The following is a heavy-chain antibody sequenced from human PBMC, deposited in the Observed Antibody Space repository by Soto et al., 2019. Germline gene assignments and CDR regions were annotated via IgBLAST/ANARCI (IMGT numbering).Heavy chain of an antibody. J-gene: IGHJ5*02. CDR2: IYYSGST. D-gene: IGHD2-15*01. Sequence: QLQLQESGPGLVKPSETLSLTCTVSGGSISSSSYYWGWIRQPPGKGLEWIGNIYYSGSTYYNPSLKSRVTISVDTSKNQFSLKLSCVTAGDTAVYYCARRQSSPWFDPWGQGTLVTVSS. V-gene: IGHV4-39*01. CDR1: GGSISSSSYY. CDR3: ARRQSSPWFDP.